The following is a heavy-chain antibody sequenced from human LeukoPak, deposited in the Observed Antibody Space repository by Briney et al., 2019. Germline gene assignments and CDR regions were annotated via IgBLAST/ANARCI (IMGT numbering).Heavy chain of an antibody. D-gene: IGHD3-3*01. Sequence: SETLPLTCTVSGGSISSYYWSWIRQPAGKGLEWIGRIYTSGSTNYNPSLKSRVTMSVDTSKNQFSLKLSSVTAADTAVYYCARESLDYDFWSGYKTWGQGTLVTVSS. J-gene: IGHJ5*02. V-gene: IGHV4-4*07. CDR3: ARESLDYDFWSGYKT. CDR1: GGSISSYY. CDR2: IYTSGST.